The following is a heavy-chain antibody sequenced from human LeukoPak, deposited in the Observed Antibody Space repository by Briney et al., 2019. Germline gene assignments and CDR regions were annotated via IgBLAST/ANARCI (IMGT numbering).Heavy chain of an antibody. D-gene: IGHD6-19*01. Sequence: GGSLRLSCAASGFTFDDYAMHWVRQAPGKGLEWVSGISWNSGSIGYADSVKGRFTISRDNAKNSLYLQMNSLRAEDTALYYCAKDLEGIAVAGSFDYWGEGTLVTVSS. CDR1: GFTFDDYA. CDR2: ISWNSGSI. V-gene: IGHV3-9*01. CDR3: AKDLEGIAVAGSFDY. J-gene: IGHJ4*02.